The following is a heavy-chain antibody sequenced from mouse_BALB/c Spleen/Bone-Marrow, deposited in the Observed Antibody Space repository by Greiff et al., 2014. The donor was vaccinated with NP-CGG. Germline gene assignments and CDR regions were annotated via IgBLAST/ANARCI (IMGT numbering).Heavy chain of an antibody. CDR2: ISSGGSYT. CDR3: ARQRDYGYFDY. J-gene: IGHJ2*01. D-gene: IGHD2-4*01. V-gene: IGHV5-6*01. CDR1: GFTFSNYG. Sequence: VKLQESGGDLVKPGGSLKLSCAASGFTFSNYGMSWVRQTPDKRLEWVATISSGGSYTYYPDSVKGRFTISRDNAKNTLYLQMSSLKSEDTAMYYCARQRDYGYFDYWGQGTTLTVSS.